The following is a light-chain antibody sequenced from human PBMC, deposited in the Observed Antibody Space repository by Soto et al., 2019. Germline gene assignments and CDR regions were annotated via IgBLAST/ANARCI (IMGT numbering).Light chain of an antibody. V-gene: IGKV1-5*01. CDR3: QQFNTSPWT. Sequence: DIQMTQSPATLSASVGDRVTITWRASQSISSWLAWYQQKPGEAPKLLIYDASSLESGVPSRFSGSGSGTEFTLTISSLQTDDFATYYCQQFNTSPWTFGQGTKVDIK. J-gene: IGKJ1*01. CDR1: QSISSW. CDR2: DAS.